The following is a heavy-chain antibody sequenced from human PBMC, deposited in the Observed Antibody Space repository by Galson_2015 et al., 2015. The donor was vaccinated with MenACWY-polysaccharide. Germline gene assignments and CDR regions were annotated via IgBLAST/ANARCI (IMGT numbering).Heavy chain of an antibody. Sequence: SLRLSCAASGFTFSRYGMHWVRQAPGKGLEWVSFIRYDGSDKYYTDSVKGRFTISRDNSKNTLYLQMNSLRIEDTAVYYCAKDGGPQRQSASSAVDYWGQGTLVTGAS. D-gene: IGHD6-6*01. J-gene: IGHJ4*02. CDR1: GFTFSRYG. CDR2: IRYDGSDK. CDR3: AKDGGPQRQSASSAVDY. V-gene: IGHV3-30*02.